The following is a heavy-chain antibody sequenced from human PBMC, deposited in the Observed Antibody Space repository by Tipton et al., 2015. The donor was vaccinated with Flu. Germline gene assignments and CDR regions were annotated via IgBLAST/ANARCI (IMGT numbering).Heavy chain of an antibody. CDR1: GGSISGYY. V-gene: IGHV4-59*01. Sequence: GLVKPSETLSLTCTVSGGSISGYYWSWIRQPPGKGLEWIAYIYYSGSTNYNPSLKSRVTISVDMSKNQFSLKLNSVTAADTAVYYCARSPGYYFDYWGQGTLDTVSS. CDR2: IYYSGST. CDR3: ARSPGYYFDY. J-gene: IGHJ4*02.